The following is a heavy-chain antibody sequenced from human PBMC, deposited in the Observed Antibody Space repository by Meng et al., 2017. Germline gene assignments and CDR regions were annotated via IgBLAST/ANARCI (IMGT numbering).Heavy chain of an antibody. V-gene: IGHV4-30-4*01. Sequence: QVQLVQSGAGLEKPWSTLTLTCTASGGTISSYAYCWGWKRPRQGNGLVWIVFTNSSATTYYKPFLRSVIITSDDSTKTAYLVMLSLMSEADAVVYCGGRESDRRFGFWGQGTLVTVSS. J-gene: IGHJ4*02. CDR1: GGTISSYAYC. CDR3: GRESDRRFGF. D-gene: IGHD3-16*01. CDR2: TNSSATT.